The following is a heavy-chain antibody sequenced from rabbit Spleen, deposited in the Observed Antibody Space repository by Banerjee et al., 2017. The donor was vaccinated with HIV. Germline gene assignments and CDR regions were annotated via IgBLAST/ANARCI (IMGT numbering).Heavy chain of an antibody. CDR1: GVSFSTDHY. CDR2: IELVGSGFT. Sequence: QSLEESGGDLVKPGASLTLTCTASGVSFSTDHYMCWVRQAPGKGLEWIACIELVGSGFTYFASWARGRFTISKTSSTTVTLQMTGLTAADTATYFCARDTSSSFSSYGMDLWGPGTLVTVS. D-gene: IGHD1-1*01. J-gene: IGHJ6*01. V-gene: IGHV1S40*01. CDR3: ARDTSSSFSSYGMDL.